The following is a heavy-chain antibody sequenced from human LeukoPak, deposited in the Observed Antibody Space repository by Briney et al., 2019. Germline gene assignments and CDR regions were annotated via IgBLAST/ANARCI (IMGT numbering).Heavy chain of an antibody. Sequence: GGSLRLSCAASGFTFSSYAMSWVRQAPGKGLEWVSAISSSAGSTYYADSVKGRFTISRDNSKNTLYLQMNSLRAEDTAVYYCAKESRITIFGVVIPWFDPWGQGTLVTVSS. J-gene: IGHJ5*02. CDR1: GFTFSSYA. CDR2: ISSSAGST. V-gene: IGHV3-23*01. D-gene: IGHD3-3*01. CDR3: AKESRITIFGVVIPWFDP.